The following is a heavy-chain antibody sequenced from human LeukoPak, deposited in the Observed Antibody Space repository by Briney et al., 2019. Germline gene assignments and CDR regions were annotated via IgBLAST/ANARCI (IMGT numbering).Heavy chain of an antibody. J-gene: IGHJ4*02. CDR3: AKDRGYYASGSYCGDY. V-gene: IGHV3-30*18. D-gene: IGHD3-10*01. CDR2: ISFDGNNN. Sequence: QSGGSLRLSCAASGFTFSSYGMHWVRQAPGKGLEWVAVISFDGNNNYYADSVKGRFTISRDISQNTLYLQMNSLRAEDTAVYYCAKDRGYYASGSYCGDYWGQGALVTVSS. CDR1: GFTFSSYG.